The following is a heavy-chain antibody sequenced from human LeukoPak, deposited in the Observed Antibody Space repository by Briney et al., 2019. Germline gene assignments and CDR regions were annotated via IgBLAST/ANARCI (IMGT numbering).Heavy chain of an antibody. CDR2: ISGSDVST. Sequence: PGGPLRLSCVPSGFTFSSYGMSCVRQAPGKGGGWVSTISGSDVSTYYADSGRCRSTISRDVSKNPLFLQMNSLRAEDTALYYCTKAKYYPFDYWGQGTLVTVSS. J-gene: IGHJ4*02. D-gene: IGHD3-16*01. CDR1: GFTFSSYG. V-gene: IGHV3-23*01. CDR3: TKAKYYPFDY.